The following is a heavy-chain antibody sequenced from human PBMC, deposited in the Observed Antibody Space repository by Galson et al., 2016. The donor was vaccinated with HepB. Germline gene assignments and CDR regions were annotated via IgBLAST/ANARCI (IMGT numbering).Heavy chain of an antibody. CDR3: TRGRSSNWYRGPRFDY. D-gene: IGHD6-13*01. J-gene: IGHJ4*02. V-gene: IGHV4-34*01. CDR2: IDHSGST. CDR1: GGSFSDYY. Sequence: SETLSLTCAVYGGSFSDYYWAWIRQPPGKGLEWLGEIDHSGSTNYNPSLKSRVTISIDTSKKHFSLNLNSVTATDTAAYYCTRGRSSNWYRGPRFDYWGQETLVSVSS.